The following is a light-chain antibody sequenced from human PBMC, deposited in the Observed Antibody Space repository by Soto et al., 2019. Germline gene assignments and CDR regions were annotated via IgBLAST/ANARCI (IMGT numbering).Light chain of an antibody. CDR1: QSVSSY. CDR3: QQRSNWPG. Sequence: EIVLTQSPATLSLSPGERATLSCRASQSVSSYLAWYQQKPGQAPRLLIYDASNRATGIPARFSGSGSGTVFTLTPSSLEPEDFAVYYCQQRSNWPGFGQGTRLEIK. CDR2: DAS. V-gene: IGKV3-11*01. J-gene: IGKJ5*01.